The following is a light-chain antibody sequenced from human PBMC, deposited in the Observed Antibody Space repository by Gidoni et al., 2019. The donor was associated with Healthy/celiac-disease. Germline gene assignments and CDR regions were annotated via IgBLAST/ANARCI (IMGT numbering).Light chain of an antibody. CDR3: QQRSNWPSWT. CDR2: DAS. J-gene: IGKJ1*01. V-gene: IGKV3-11*01. CDR1: QSVSSY. Sequence: EIVLIQSPATLSLSPGERATLSCRASQSVSSYLAWYQQKPGPAPRLLIYDASNRATGIPARFSGSGSGTDFTLTISSLEPEDFAVYYCQQRSNWPSWTFXQXTKVEIK.